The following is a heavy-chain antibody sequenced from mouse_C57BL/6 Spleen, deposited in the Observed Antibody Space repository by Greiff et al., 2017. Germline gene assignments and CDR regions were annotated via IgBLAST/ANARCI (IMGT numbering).Heavy chain of an antibody. CDR2: IYPGDGDT. Sequence: VQLQQSGPELVKPGASVKISCKASGYAFSSSWMNWVKQRPGKGLEWIGRIYPGDGDTKYNGKFKGKATLSADISSSTASMRLSILTSGDSAVYFCAEGSSGYYDYAMDYWGQGTSVTVSS. V-gene: IGHV1-82*01. D-gene: IGHD3-2*02. CDR1: GYAFSSSW. CDR3: AEGSSGYYDYAMDY. J-gene: IGHJ4*01.